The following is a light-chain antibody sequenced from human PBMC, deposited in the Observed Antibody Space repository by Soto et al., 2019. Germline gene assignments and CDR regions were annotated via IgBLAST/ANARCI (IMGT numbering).Light chain of an antibody. CDR2: DDN. J-gene: IGLJ1*01. Sequence: QSVLTQPPSVSAAPGQKVTISCSGSSSNIGGNSVSWYQQLPGTAPTLLIYDDNKRPSGIPDRFSGSKTGTSATLGITGFQTGDEADYYCGSWDSSLSAYVFGTGPKVTVI. V-gene: IGLV1-51*01. CDR1: SSNIGGNS. CDR3: GSWDSSLSAYV.